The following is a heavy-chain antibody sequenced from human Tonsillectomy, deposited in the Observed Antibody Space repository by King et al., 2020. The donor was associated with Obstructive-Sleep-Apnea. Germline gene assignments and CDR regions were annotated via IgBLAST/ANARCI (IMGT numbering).Heavy chain of an antibody. CDR2: IYPGDSDT. CDR3: ARQGGYCSGGSCYLDY. CDR1: GYSFTSYW. V-gene: IGHV5-51*01. J-gene: IGHJ4*02. D-gene: IGHD2-15*01. Sequence: VQLVESGAEVKKPGESLKISCKGSGYSFTSYWIGWVRQMPGKVLEWMGIIYPGDSDTRYSPSFQGQVTISADKSISTAYLQWSSLKASETAMYYCARQGGYCSGGSCYLDYWGQGTLVTVSS.